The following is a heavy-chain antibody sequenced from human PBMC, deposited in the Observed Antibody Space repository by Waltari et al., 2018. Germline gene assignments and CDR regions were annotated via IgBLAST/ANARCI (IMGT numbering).Heavy chain of an antibody. CDR2: ISSSGSTI. CDR1: GFTFSSYE. D-gene: IGHD3-10*01. CDR3: ARDRGEYYYGSGKTVN. J-gene: IGHJ4*02. V-gene: IGHV3-48*03. Sequence: EVQLVESGGGLVQPGGSLRLSCAASGFTFSSYEMTWVRQAPGKGLEWVSYISSSGSTIYYADSVKGRFTISRDNAKNSLYLQMNSLRAEDTAVYYCARDRGEYYYGSGKTVNWGQGTMVTVSS.